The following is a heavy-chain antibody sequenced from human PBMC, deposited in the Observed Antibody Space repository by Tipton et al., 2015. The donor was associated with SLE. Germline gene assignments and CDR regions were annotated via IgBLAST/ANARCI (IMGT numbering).Heavy chain of an antibody. CDR1: GVSISSGSYY. CDR3: ASLPQGYCSTINCSPRMDV. D-gene: IGHD2-2*01. V-gene: IGHV4-61*09. CDR2: IYTDGST. Sequence: TLSLTCTVSGVSISSGSYYWSWIRQPAGKGLEWIGHIYTDGSTNYNPSLKSRVSLSVDTSKNQFSLKLSSVTAADTAVYYCASLPQGYCSTINCSPRMDVWGKGTTVTVSS. J-gene: IGHJ6*04.